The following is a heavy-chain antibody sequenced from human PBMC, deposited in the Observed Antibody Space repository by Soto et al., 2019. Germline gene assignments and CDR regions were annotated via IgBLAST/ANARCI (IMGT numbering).Heavy chain of an antibody. CDR2: IRGDLVTT. CDR3: VKEGKMGVEGFDF. CDR1: GITFIDHA. Sequence: LRLACATCGITFIDHAMHWVRQAPGEGLEWVSGIRGDLVTTPYADSVQGRFTISRDNSKNTLYLQMNSLRAEDTAIYYWVKEGKMGVEGFDFWGQGTLVTGSS. J-gene: IGHJ4*02. V-gene: IGHV3-23*01. D-gene: IGHD1-26*01.